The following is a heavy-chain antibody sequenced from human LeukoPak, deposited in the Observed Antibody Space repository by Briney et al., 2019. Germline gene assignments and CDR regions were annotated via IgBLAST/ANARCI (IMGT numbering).Heavy chain of an antibody. V-gene: IGHV3-11*04. D-gene: IGHD3-3*01. CDR1: GFTFSDYY. Sequence: PGGSLRLSCAASGFTFSDYYMSWIRQAPGKGLEWVSYISSSGSTICYADSVKGRFTISRDNAKNSLYLQMSSLRAEDTAVYYCARCSGRDFWRGFDPWGQGTLVTVSS. CDR2: ISSSGSTI. CDR3: ARCSGRDFWRGFDP. J-gene: IGHJ5*02.